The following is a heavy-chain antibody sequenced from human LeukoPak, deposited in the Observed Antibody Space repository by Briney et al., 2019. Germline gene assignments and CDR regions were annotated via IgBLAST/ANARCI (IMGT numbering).Heavy chain of an antibody. D-gene: IGHD1-1*01. J-gene: IGHJ4*02. CDR2: ISGSGGST. V-gene: IGHV3-23*01. CDR1: GFTFSSYG. CDR3: AKYNWNDGYFDY. Sequence: GGSLRLSCAASGFTFSSYGMSWVRQAPGKGLEWVSAISGSGGSTYYADSVKGRFTISRDNSKNTLYLQMNSLRAEDTAVYYCAKYNWNDGYFDYWGQGTLVTVSS.